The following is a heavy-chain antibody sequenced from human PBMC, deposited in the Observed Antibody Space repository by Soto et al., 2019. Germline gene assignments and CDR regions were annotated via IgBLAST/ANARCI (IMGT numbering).Heavy chain of an antibody. Sequence: PVEVSTKASGYTFTSYGIKWLRPAPGQGLELLGRIIPIVGTANYAQKFQGRVTMTADESTSTAYMELSSLRSEDTAVYYCARDPPYCTNGVCYNANYYYGMDVWGQGTTVTVSS. J-gene: IGHJ6*02. CDR1: GYTFTSYG. CDR2: IIPIVGTA. V-gene: IGHV1-69*11. CDR3: ARDPPYCTNGVCYNANYYYGMDV. D-gene: IGHD2-8*01.